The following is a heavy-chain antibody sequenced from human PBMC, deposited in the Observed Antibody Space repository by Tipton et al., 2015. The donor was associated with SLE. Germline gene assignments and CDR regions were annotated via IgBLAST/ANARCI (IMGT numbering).Heavy chain of an antibody. D-gene: IGHD2-8*01. Sequence: GLVKPSETLSLSCSVSGGSISSDAYYWAWIRQPPGKGLEWIGTIFYTGGTHYSPSLESRLTISLDASNNLLSRKLKSVTAADTAVYYCARRRAHRCSFDYWGQGTLVTVSS. CDR3: ARRRAHRCSFDY. J-gene: IGHJ4*02. CDR1: GGSISSDAYY. CDR2: IFYTGGT. V-gene: IGHV4-39*07.